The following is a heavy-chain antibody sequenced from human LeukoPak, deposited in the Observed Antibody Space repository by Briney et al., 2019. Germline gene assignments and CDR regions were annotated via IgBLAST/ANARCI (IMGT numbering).Heavy chain of an antibody. J-gene: IGHJ4*02. Sequence: PSGTLSLTCTVSGGSISSYYWTWIRQPPGKGLEWIGYIYHRGSANYNPSLKSRVTISVDTSKNQFSLTLSSVTAADAAVYYCARAGDYYVSGSYLGYWGQGTLVTVSS. CDR1: GGSISSYY. CDR3: ARAGDYYVSGSYLGY. CDR2: IYHRGSA. D-gene: IGHD3-10*01. V-gene: IGHV4-59*01.